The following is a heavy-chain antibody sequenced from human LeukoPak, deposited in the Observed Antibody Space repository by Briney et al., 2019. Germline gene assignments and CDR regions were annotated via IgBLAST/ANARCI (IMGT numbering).Heavy chain of an antibody. Sequence: PGGSLRLSCAASGFTFSSYSMNWVRQAPGKGLEWVSSISSSSSYIYYADSVKGRFTISRDNAKNSLYLQMNSLRAEDTAVYYCARESIVVDSYYYYYYMDVWGKGTTVTVSS. V-gene: IGHV3-21*01. CDR3: ARESIVVDSYYYYYYMDV. CDR2: ISSSSSYI. CDR1: GFTFSSYS. D-gene: IGHD2-21*01. J-gene: IGHJ6*03.